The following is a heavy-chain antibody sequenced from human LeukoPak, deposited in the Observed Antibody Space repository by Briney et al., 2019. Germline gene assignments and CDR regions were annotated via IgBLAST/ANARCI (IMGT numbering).Heavy chain of an antibody. Sequence: SQTLSLTCGISGDSVSSKSVAWTWIRQSPSRGLEWLGRTYYRCKWYNDYAISVKSRITINPDTSRDQFSLQLNSVTPEDTALYYCAREESESYTIDFWGQGTLVTVSS. CDR3: AREESESYTIDF. J-gene: IGHJ4*02. V-gene: IGHV6-1*01. CDR2: TYYRCKWYN. CDR1: GDSVSSKSVA. D-gene: IGHD1-26*01.